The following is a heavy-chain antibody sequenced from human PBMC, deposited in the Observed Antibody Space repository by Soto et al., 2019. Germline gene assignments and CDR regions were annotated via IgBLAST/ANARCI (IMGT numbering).Heavy chain of an antibody. J-gene: IGHJ4*02. D-gene: IGHD3-9*01. CDR2: INHSGST. Sequence: QVQLQQWGAGLLKPSETLSLTCAVYGGSFSGYYWSWIRQPPGKGLEWIGEINHSGSTNYNPSLKSRVTISVDTSKNQFSLKLSSVTAADTAVYYCARGRALRYFDWFPTRDYWGQGTLVTVSS. CDR3: ARGRALRYFDWFPTRDY. V-gene: IGHV4-34*01. CDR1: GGSFSGYY.